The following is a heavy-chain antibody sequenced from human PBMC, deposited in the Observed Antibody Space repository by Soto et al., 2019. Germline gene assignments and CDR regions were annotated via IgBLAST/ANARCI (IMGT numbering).Heavy chain of an antibody. CDR3: ARDRSSIHDYGPGGWFDP. V-gene: IGHV4-30-4*01. D-gene: IGHD4-17*01. J-gene: IGHJ5*02. Sequence: SETLSLTCTVSGGSISSGDYYWSWIRQPPGKGLEWIGYIYYSGSTYYNPSLKSRVTISVDTSKNQFSLKLSSVTAAGTAVYYCARDRSSIHDYGPGGWFDPWGQGTLVTVSS. CDR1: GGSISSGDYY. CDR2: IYYSGST.